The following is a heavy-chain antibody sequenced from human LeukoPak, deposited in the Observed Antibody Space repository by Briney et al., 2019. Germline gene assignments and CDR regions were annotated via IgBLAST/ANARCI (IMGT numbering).Heavy chain of an antibody. V-gene: IGHV3-30*18. CDR1: GFTFSSYG. CDR3: AKDLLGYYYGSGSFG. J-gene: IGHJ4*02. D-gene: IGHD3-10*01. Sequence: LTGGSLRLSCAASGFTFSSYGMHGVRQAPGKGLEWVAVVSYDGSNKYYADSVKGRLTISRDNSKNTLYLQMNSLRAEDTAVYYCAKDLLGYYYGSGSFGWGQGTLVTVSS. CDR2: VSYDGSNK.